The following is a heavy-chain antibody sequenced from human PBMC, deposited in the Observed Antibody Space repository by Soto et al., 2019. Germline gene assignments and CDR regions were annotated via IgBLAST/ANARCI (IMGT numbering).Heavy chain of an antibody. D-gene: IGHD1-26*01. Sequence: SVKVSCKASGGTFSSYTISWVRQAPGQGLEWMGRIIPILGIANYAQKFQGRVTITADKSTSTAYIELSSLRSEDTAVYYCASVGGSYYPHAFDIWGQGTMVTVSS. CDR2: IIPILGIA. CDR1: GGTFSSYT. J-gene: IGHJ3*02. CDR3: ASVGGSYYPHAFDI. V-gene: IGHV1-69*02.